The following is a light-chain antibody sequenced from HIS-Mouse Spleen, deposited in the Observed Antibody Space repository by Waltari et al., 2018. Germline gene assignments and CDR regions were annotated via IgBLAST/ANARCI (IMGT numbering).Light chain of an antibody. CDR3: CSYAGSSTV. V-gene: IGLV2-23*01. CDR2: EGS. J-gene: IGLJ2*01. Sequence: QSALTQPASVSGSPGQSITIPCTGTSSHVGRYNLVSWYQQHPGKAPKLMIYEGSKRPSGVSNRFSGSKSGNTASLTISGLQAEDEADYYCCSYAGSSTVFGGGTKLTVL. CDR1: SSHVGRYNL.